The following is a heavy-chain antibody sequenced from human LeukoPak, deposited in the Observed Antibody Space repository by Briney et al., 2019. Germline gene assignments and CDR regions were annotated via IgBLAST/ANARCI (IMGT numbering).Heavy chain of an antibody. D-gene: IGHD6-6*01. CDR2: IYYSGST. CDR3: ATNAPYSSSSLAFDI. CDR1: GGSISGCGYY. J-gene: IGHJ3*02. Sequence: SQTLSLTCTVSGGSISGCGYYWSWIRQHPGMGLEWIGYIYYSGSTYYNPSLKSRVTISVDTSKNQFSLKLSSVTAADTAVYYCATNAPYSSSSLAFDIWGQGTMVTVSS. V-gene: IGHV4-31*03.